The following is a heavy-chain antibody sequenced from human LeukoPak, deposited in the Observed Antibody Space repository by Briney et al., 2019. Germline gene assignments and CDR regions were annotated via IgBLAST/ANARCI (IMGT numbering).Heavy chain of an antibody. D-gene: IGHD1-26*01. CDR3: ARDSFDWTYYRGLDY. CDR2: ISSDGRST. V-gene: IGHV3-74*01. CDR1: GFTFSTYW. Sequence: GGSLRLSCAGSGFTFSTYWMHWVRQAPGKGLVWVSRISSDGRSTSYADSVKGRFTISRDNAKNTLSLQMNSLRAEDTALYYCARDSFDWTYYRGLDYWGQGTLVTVSS. J-gene: IGHJ4*02.